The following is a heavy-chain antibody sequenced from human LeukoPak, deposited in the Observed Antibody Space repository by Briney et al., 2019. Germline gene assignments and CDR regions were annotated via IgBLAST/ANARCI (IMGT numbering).Heavy chain of an antibody. CDR3: ARDAKGRVGATIGEFDY. D-gene: IGHD1-26*01. V-gene: IGHV3-21*04. CDR2: IDNDTDDI. CDR1: GFTFSSYS. Sequence: GGSLRLSCAASGFTFSSYSMNWVRQAPGKGLEWVSYIDNDTDDIHYADSVKGRFTISRDNAKNSLYLQMNSLRAEDTALYYCARDAKGRVGATIGEFDYWGQGTLVTVSS. J-gene: IGHJ4*02.